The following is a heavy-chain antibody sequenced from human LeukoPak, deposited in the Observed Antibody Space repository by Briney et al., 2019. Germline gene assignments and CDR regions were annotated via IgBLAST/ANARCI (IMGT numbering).Heavy chain of an antibody. V-gene: IGHV1-8*03. Sequence: ASVKVSCKGYGYTFINHDIDWVRQAAGQGLEWMGWMNSNSGNTGYAQKFQGRVTFTRDTSISTAYMELYSLTSDDAAVYYCARPMVRGVLIPYYFDFWGQGTLVTVSS. J-gene: IGHJ4*02. CDR1: GYTFINHD. D-gene: IGHD3-10*01. CDR2: MNSNSGNT. CDR3: ARPMVRGVLIPYYFDF.